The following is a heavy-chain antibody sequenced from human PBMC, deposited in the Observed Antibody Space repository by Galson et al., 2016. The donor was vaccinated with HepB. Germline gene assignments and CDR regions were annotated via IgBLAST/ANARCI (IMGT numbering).Heavy chain of an antibody. CDR1: GFTFTHHQ. CDR2: TEPDGSRT. Sequence: SLRLSCATSGFTFTHHQMHWVRQVPGKGLVWVSRTEPDGSRTIYADSVKGRFTISRDNAENTLYLQMNSLRADDTAVYYCARDLSGPDYWGQGTLVTVSS. CDR3: ARDLSGPDY. J-gene: IGHJ4*02. V-gene: IGHV3-74*01.